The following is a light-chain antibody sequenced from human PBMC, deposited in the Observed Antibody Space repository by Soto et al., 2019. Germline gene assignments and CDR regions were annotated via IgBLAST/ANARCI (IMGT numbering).Light chain of an antibody. CDR3: CSYAGSDVVI. V-gene: IGLV2-11*01. J-gene: IGLJ2*01. Sequence: QSALTQPRSVSGSPGQSVTISCTGSSSDIGTYDFVSWYQQHPGKAPKLMIYDVSMWPSGVSNRFSGSKSGNTASLTISGLQAEDEADYYCCSYAGSDVVIFGGGTKLTVL. CDR1: SSDIGTYDF. CDR2: DVS.